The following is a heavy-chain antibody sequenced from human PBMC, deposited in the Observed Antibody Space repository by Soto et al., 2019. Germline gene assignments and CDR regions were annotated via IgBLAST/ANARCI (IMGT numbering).Heavy chain of an antibody. CDR3: ARGEQYSGRIFDY. V-gene: IGHV6-1*01. Sequence: PSQTLSLTCAITGDSVSSNSACWSWVRQSPSRGLEWLRRTYYRSKWYYEYAVSVRGRITINPDTSKNQYSLQLNSVTPEDTAVYFCARGEQYSGRIFDYWGQGTLVTVYS. CDR1: GDSVSSNSAC. D-gene: IGHD1-26*01. CDR2: TYYRSKWYY. J-gene: IGHJ4*01.